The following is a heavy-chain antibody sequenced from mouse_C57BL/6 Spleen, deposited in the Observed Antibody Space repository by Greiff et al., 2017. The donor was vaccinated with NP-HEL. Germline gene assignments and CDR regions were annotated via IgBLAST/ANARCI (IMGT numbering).Heavy chain of an antibody. D-gene: IGHD2-4*01. CDR2: IDPENGDT. J-gene: IGHJ3*01. CDR1: GFNIKDDY. Sequence: VQLQQSGAELVRPGASVKLSCTASGFNIKDDYMHWVKQRPEQGLEWIGWIDPENGDTEYASKFQGKATITADTSSNTAYLQLSSLTSEDTAVYYCTVYYDYDGGFAYGGQGTLVTVSA. V-gene: IGHV14-4*01. CDR3: TVYYDYDGGFAY.